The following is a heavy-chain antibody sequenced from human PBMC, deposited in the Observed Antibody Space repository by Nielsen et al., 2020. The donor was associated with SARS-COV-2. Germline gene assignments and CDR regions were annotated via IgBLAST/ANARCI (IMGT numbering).Heavy chain of an antibody. D-gene: IGHD3/OR15-3a*01. J-gene: IGHJ4*02. Sequence: SETLSLTCIVSGDSISSYYWSWIRQSPGKGLEWIGYIHYSGSTNYNPSLKSRVTMSVHTSKNQFSLKMSSVTAADTAVYYCARESGLDTTDNWGQGVLVTVSS. V-gene: IGHV4-59*12. CDR3: ARESGLDTTDN. CDR1: GDSISSYY. CDR2: IHYSGST.